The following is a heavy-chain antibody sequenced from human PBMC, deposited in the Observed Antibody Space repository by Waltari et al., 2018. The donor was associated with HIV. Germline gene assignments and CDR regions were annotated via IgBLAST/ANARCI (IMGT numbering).Heavy chain of an antibody. V-gene: IGHV3-74*01. CDR3: SRDTFGEYDF. CDR1: GFSVTNYW. Sequence: EVQLVQSGGGLIKPGGSLRLSCAGSGFSVTNYWMHWVRQSPGKGLVWVSRINIDGRTIDYADSVKGRFTISRDSAKNTLSLQMNSLREEDTAVYYCSRDTFGEYDFWGQGALVTVSS. CDR2: INIDGRTI. J-gene: IGHJ4*02. D-gene: IGHD3-3*01.